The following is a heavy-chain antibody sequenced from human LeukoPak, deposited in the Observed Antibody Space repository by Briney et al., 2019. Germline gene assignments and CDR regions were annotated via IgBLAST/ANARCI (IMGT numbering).Heavy chain of an antibody. V-gene: IGHV3-23*01. CDR1: GFTFSSYA. CDR2: MSGSGGST. D-gene: IGHD2-15*01. CDR3: AKEGQARGYLDY. Sequence: GGSLRLSCAASGFTFSSYAMSWVRQAPGRGLEWVSAMSGSGGSTYYADSVKGRFTISRDNSKNTLYLQMNSLRAEDTAVYYCAKEGQARGYLDYWGQGTLVTVSS. J-gene: IGHJ4*02.